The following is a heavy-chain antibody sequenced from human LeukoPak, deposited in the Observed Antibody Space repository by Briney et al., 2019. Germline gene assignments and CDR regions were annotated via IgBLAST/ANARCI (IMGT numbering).Heavy chain of an antibody. Sequence: GRSLRLSCAASGFTFSDYEMYWVRQAPGKGLVWVSRIISDGRNTDYADSVKGRFTISRDNAKNTLYLQMNSLRAEDTAVYYSARGNYGFDYWGQGTLVTVSS. CDR3: ARGNYGFDY. D-gene: IGHD1-7*01. J-gene: IGHJ4*02. CDR1: GFTFSDYE. V-gene: IGHV3-74*01. CDR2: IISDGRNT.